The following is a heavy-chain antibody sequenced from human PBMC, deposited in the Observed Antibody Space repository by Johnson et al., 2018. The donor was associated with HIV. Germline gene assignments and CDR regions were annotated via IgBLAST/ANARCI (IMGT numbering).Heavy chain of an antibody. V-gene: IGHV3-20*04. J-gene: IGHJ3*02. Sequence: VQLVESGGGVVRPGESLRLSCAASGFTFDEHGMSWVRQAPGKGLEWVSCIAWNGATTGYADSVKGRFTISRDNVKKSLYLQMNDLRAEDTALYYCAKGLGWELLTHDAFDMRGRGTMVTVSS. CDR3: AKGLGWELLTHDAFDM. D-gene: IGHD1-26*01. CDR1: GFTFDEHG. CDR2: IAWNGATT.